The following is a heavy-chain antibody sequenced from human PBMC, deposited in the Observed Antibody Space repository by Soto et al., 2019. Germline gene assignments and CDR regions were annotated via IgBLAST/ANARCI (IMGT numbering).Heavy chain of an antibody. V-gene: IGHV3-13*01. J-gene: IGHJ6*04. CDR3: ARDEGLFYGMDV. CDR2: IGTAGDT. Sequence: SLRLSCAASGFTFSSYDMHWVRQATGKGLEWVSAIGTAGDTYYPGSVKGRFTISRENAKNSLYLQMNSLRAGDTAVYYCARDEGLFYGMDVWGKGTTVTVSS. CDR1: GFTFSSYD.